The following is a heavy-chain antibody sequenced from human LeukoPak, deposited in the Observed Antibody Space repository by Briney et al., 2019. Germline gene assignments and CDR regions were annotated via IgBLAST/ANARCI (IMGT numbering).Heavy chain of an antibody. Sequence: PGGSLRLSCSASGFTFSSYSMNWVRPAPGKGLEWGSSLSSSSRYIYYADSVKGRFTISRDNAKNSLYLQMNSLRAEDTAVYYCARDTGYDYVWGSYRRDAFDIWGQGTMVTVSS. CDR3: ARDTGYDYVWGSYRRDAFDI. CDR2: LSSSSRYI. V-gene: IGHV3-21*01. J-gene: IGHJ3*02. CDR1: GFTFSSYS. D-gene: IGHD3-16*02.